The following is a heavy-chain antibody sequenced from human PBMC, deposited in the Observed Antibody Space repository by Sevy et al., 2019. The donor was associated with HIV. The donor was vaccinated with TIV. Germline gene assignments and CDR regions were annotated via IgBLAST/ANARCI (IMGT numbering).Heavy chain of an antibody. V-gene: IGHV3-7*01. CDR2: IKQDGSEK. D-gene: IGHD3-22*01. CDR3: ARGPDYYDSVYAEYFQH. J-gene: IGHJ1*01. CDR1: GFTFSSYW. Sequence: GGSLRLSCAASGFTFSSYWMSWVRQAPGKGLEWVANIKQDGSEKYYVDSVKGRFTISRDNAKNARNLQMNSLRAEETAVYYCARGPDYYDSVYAEYFQHWGQGTLVTVSS.